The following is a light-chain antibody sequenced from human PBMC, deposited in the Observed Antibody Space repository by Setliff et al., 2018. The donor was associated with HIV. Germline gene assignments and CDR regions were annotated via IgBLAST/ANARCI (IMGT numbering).Light chain of an antibody. Sequence: QSALAQPASVSGSPGQSITISCTGTSSDVGGYNYVSWYQHFPGRTPKLIIYDVRNRPPGVSSRFSGSKSGNTASLTISGLRAEDEADYYCSSYRSGNIGVFGGGTKATV. V-gene: IGLV2-14*03. CDR2: DVR. CDR1: SSDVGGYNY. J-gene: IGLJ1*01. CDR3: SSYRSGNIGV.